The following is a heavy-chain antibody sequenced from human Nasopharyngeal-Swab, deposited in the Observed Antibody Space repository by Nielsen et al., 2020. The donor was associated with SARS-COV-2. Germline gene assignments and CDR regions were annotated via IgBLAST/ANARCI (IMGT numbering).Heavy chain of an antibody. CDR2: IYYSGST. CDR1: GGSISSYY. Sequence: SETPSLTCAVSGGSISSYYWSWIRQPPGKGLEWIGYIYYSGSTNYNPSLKSRVTISVDTSKNQFSLKLSSVTAADTAVYYCARGAPMVVTSTYDYWGQGTLVTVSS. J-gene: IGHJ4*02. CDR3: ARGAPMVVTSTYDY. V-gene: IGHV4-59*01. D-gene: IGHD4-23*01.